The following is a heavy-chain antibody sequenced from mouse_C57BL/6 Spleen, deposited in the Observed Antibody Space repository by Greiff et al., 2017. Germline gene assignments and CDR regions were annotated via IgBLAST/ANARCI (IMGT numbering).Heavy chain of an antibody. J-gene: IGHJ2*01. Sequence: EVQRVESGEGLVKPGGSLKLSCAASGFTFSSYAMSWVRQTPAKRLEWVAYIRRGGDYIYYADTVKGRFTISRDNARNALYLQLSSLKSEDTAMYYCTRGYYGSSDYWGQGTTLTVSS. CDR2: IRRGGDYI. D-gene: IGHD1-1*01. V-gene: IGHV5-9-1*02. CDR1: GFTFSSYA. CDR3: TRGYYGSSDY.